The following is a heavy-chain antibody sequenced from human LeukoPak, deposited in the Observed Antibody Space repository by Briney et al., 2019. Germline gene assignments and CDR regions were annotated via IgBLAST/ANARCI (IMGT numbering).Heavy chain of an antibody. CDR2: MNPNSGNT. V-gene: IGHV1-8*03. CDR3: ARTYSSGWDYYYYMDV. CDR1: GYTFTRYD. D-gene: IGHD6-19*01. Sequence: GASVKVSCKASGYTFTRYDINWVRQATGQGLEWMGWMNPNSGNTGYAQKFQGRVTITRNTSISTAYMELSSLRSEDTAVYYCARTYSSGWDYYYYMDVWGKGTTVTVSS. J-gene: IGHJ6*03.